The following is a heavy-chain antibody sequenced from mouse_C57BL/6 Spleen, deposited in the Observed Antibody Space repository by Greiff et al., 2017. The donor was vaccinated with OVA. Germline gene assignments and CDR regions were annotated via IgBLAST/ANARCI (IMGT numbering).Heavy chain of an antibody. D-gene: IGHD4-1*01. Sequence: QVQLQQPGAELVRPGSSVKLSCKASGYTFTSYWMHWVKQRPIQGLEWIGNIDPSDSETHYNQKFKDKATLTVDKSSSTAYMQLSSLTSEDSAVYYCARVWDGYAMDYWGQGTSVTVSS. CDR1: GYTFTSYW. V-gene: IGHV1-52*01. CDR2: IDPSDSET. CDR3: ARVWDGYAMDY. J-gene: IGHJ4*01.